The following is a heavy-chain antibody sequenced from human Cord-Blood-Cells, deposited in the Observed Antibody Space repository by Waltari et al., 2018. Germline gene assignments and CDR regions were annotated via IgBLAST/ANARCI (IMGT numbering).Heavy chain of an antibody. J-gene: IGHJ3*02. CDR1: GGSFSGYY. D-gene: IGHD3-10*01. Sequence: QVQLQQWGAGLLKPSETLSLTCAVYGGSFSGYYWSWIRQPPGKGLEWIGEINHSGSTKAHPARKSRVTISVDTSKNQFSLKLSSVTAADTAVYYCARKTIGELAFDIWGQGTMVTVSS. CDR3: ARKTIGELAFDI. V-gene: IGHV4-34*01. CDR2: INHSGST.